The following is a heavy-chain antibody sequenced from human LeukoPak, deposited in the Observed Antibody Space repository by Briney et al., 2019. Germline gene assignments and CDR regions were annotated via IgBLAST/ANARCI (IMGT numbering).Heavy chain of an antibody. CDR2: VVGDGGGI. CDR3: AKDRTPDGYYSIDF. Sequence: GGSLRLSCAPSGFTFRTYAMSWVRQAPGKGLEWVAVVVGDGGGIHYADSVRGRFTISRDNSQNTLYLQMNDLRADDTATYFCAKDRTPDGYYSIDFWGQGTLVTVSS. V-gene: IGHV3-23*01. J-gene: IGHJ4*02. D-gene: IGHD2-21*02. CDR1: GFTFRTYA.